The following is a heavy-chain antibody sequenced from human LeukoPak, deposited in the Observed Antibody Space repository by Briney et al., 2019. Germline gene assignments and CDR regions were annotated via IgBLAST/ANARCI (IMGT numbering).Heavy chain of an antibody. CDR3: AREDGFCSSSSCYNDY. Sequence: GASVKVSCKASGYTFTGYYMHWVRQAPGQGLEWVGRINPNSGGTYYAQKFQGRVTMTRDTSISTAYMELNTLRSDDTAVYYCAREDGFCSSSSCYNDYWGQGTLVTVSS. CDR2: INPNSGGT. V-gene: IGHV1-2*06. CDR1: GYTFTGYY. D-gene: IGHD2-2*02. J-gene: IGHJ4*02.